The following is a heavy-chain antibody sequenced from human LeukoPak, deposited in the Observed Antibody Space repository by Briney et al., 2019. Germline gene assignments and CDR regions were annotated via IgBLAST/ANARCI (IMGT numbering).Heavy chain of an antibody. CDR3: ARDQRSGSYYFDY. J-gene: IGHJ4*02. D-gene: IGHD1-26*01. CDR2: ISGSGGST. Sequence: PGGSLRLSCAASGFTFSSYGMHWVRQAPGKGLEWVSAISGSGGSTYYADSVRGRFTISRDNSKNTLYLQMNSLRAEDTAVYYCARDQRSGSYYFDYWGQGTLVTVSS. V-gene: IGHV3-23*01. CDR1: GFTFSSYG.